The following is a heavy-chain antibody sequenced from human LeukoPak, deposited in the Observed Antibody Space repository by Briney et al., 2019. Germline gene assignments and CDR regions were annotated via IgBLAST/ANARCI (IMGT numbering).Heavy chain of an antibody. CDR2: IYYSGST. J-gene: IGHJ3*02. CDR3: AGDLFGYSSGWNNAFDI. CDR1: GGSISSYY. Sequence: SETLSLTCTVSGGSISSYYWSWIRQPPGKGLGWIGYIYYSGSTNYNPSLKSPVIISVYTSKNQISLKLSSVTAADTAVYYCAGDLFGYSSGWNNAFDIWGQGTMVTVSS. V-gene: IGHV4-59*01. D-gene: IGHD6-19*01.